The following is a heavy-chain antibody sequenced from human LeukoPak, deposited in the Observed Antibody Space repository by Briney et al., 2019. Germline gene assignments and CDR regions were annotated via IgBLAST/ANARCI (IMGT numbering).Heavy chain of an antibody. D-gene: IGHD3-3*01. CDR1: GYTFTSYG. J-gene: IGHJ4*02. V-gene: IGHV1-18*01. CDR3: ARVPLAYYDFWSGYKYYFDY. CDR2: ISAYNGNT. Sequence: GASVKVSCKASGYTFTSYGISWVRQAPGQGLEWMGWISAYNGNTNYAQKLQGRVTMTTDTSTSTAYMELRSLRSDDTAVYYCARVPLAYYDFWSGYKYYFDYWGQGTLVTVSS.